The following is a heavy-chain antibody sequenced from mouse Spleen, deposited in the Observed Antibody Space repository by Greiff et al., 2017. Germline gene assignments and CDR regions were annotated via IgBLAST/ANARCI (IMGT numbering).Heavy chain of an antibody. Sequence: QVQLQQSGAELVKPGASVKMSCKASGYTFTSYWITWVKQRPGQGLEWIGNIYPGSGSTNYNEKFKSKATLTVDTSSSTAYMQLSSLTSEDSAVYYCARKKLGYFDYWGQGTTLTVSS. CDR3: ARKKLGYFDY. D-gene: IGHD4-1*01. CDR2: IYPGSGST. CDR1: GYTFTSYW. V-gene: IGHV1-55*01. J-gene: IGHJ2*01.